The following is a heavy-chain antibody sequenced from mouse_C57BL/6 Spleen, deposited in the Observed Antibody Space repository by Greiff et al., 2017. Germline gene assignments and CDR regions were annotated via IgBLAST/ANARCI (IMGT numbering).Heavy chain of an antibody. CDR1: GYAFSSSW. J-gene: IGHJ1*03. D-gene: IGHD1-1*01. Sequence: QVQLQQSGPELVKPGASVKISCKASGYAFSSSWMNWVKQRPGKGLEWIGRIYPGDGDTNYNGKFKGKATLTADKSSSTAYMQLSSLTSEDSAVYFGARPGSSYAGRWYFDVWGTGTTVTVSS. V-gene: IGHV1-82*01. CDR3: ARPGSSYAGRWYFDV. CDR2: IYPGDGDT.